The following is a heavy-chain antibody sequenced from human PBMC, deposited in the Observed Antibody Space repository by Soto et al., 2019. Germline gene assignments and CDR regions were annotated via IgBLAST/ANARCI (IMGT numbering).Heavy chain of an antibody. D-gene: IGHD3-10*01. Sequence: QITLKESGPPLVNPTQTLTLTCTFSGFSLSTSGVGVGWIRQPPGKALEWLALIYWDDDKRYSPSLKSRLTITKDTSKNQVVLTMTNMDPVDTATYYCAHRRGYGSGSYWDYWGQGTLVTVSS. CDR3: AHRRGYGSGSYWDY. J-gene: IGHJ4*02. CDR1: GFSLSTSGVG. CDR2: IYWDDDK. V-gene: IGHV2-5*02.